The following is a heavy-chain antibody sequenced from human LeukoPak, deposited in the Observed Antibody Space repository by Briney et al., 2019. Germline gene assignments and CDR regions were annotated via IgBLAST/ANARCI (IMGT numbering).Heavy chain of an antibody. CDR1: GFTFSNAW. CDR2: IKTKTDGGTT. Sequence: PGGSLRLSCAASGFTFSNAWMSWVRQALGKGLEWVGRIKTKTDGGTTDYAAPVKGRFTISRDDSKNTLYLQMNSLKTEDTAVYYCTTDYYNWNPADYWGQGTLVTVSS. D-gene: IGHD1-20*01. CDR3: TTDYYNWNPADY. J-gene: IGHJ4*02. V-gene: IGHV3-15*01.